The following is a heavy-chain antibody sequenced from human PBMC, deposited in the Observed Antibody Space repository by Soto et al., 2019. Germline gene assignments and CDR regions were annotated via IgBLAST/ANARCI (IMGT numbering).Heavy chain of an antibody. CDR2: IWYDGSNK. CDR1: GFTFRSHG. V-gene: IGHV3-33*01. Sequence: PGGSLRLSCAASGFTFRSHGMHWVRQASGKGLEWVAVIWYDGSNKYYIDSVKGRFTISRDNSKNTLYLQMNSLRVEDTAVYYCARPTSGNAFDVWGQGTVVTVSS. CDR3: ARPTSGNAFDV. J-gene: IGHJ3*01.